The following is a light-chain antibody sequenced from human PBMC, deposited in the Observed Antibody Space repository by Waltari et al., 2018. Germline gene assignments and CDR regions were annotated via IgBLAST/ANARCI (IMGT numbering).Light chain of an antibody. J-gene: IGLJ1*01. CDR2: QTR. V-gene: IGLV3-27*01. Sequence: SSELTQPSSVSVSPGQTARITCSGEMLPKKSTRWFQQKQGQAPVLVLYQTRARPSGIPERFSGSSSGTTVTLTISGAQVEDEADYYCYSTTDNNLGVFGPGTRVTVL. CDR1: MLPKKS. CDR3: YSTTDNNLGV.